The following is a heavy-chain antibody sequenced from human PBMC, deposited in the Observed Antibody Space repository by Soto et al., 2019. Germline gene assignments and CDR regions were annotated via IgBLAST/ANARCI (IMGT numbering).Heavy chain of an antibody. CDR3: ARGAYDFWSGNWFDP. CDR2: INAGNGNT. Sequence: ASVKVSSKASRYTFTSYAMHWVRQAPGQRLEWMGWINAGNGNTKYSQKFQGRVTITRDTSASTAYMELSSLRSEDTAVYYCARGAYDFWSGNWFDPWGQGTLVTVSS. V-gene: IGHV1-3*01. D-gene: IGHD3-3*01. CDR1: RYTFTSYA. J-gene: IGHJ5*02.